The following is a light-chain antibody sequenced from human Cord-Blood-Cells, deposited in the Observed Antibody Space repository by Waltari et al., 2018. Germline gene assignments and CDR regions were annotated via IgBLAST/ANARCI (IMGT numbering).Light chain of an antibody. Sequence: EIVLTQSPATLSLSPGERVTLSCRASQSVSSYLAWFHQKPGQAPRLLIYDASNRATGIPARFSGSGSETDFTLTISSLEPEDFAVYYCQQRSNWPRGYTFGQGTKLEIK. V-gene: IGKV3-11*01. CDR2: DAS. CDR1: QSVSSY. CDR3: QQRSNWPRGYT. J-gene: IGKJ2*01.